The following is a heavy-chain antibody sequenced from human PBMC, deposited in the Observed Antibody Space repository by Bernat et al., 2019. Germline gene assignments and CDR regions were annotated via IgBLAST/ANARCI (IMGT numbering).Heavy chain of an antibody. CDR1: GFPFSKYW. CDR3: ASLCSHSNGCYDY. CDR2: VDTYGSTT. J-gene: IGHJ4*02. V-gene: IGHV3-74*03. D-gene: IGHD4/OR15-4a*01. Sequence: EVQLVESGGGLVQPGGSLRLSCAASGFPFSKYWMHWVRQAPGKGLVWDSGVDTYGSTTTYADSVKGRFTISRDNAKNTLYLQVNSLRAEDTAVYYCASLCSHSNGCYDYWGQGILVTVSS.